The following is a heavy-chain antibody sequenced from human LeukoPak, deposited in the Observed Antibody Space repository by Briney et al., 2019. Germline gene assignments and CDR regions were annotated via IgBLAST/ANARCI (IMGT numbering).Heavy chain of an antibody. D-gene: IGHD5-18*01. Sequence: SETLSLTCAAYGGSFSGYYWSWIRQPPGKGLEWIGEINHSGSTNYNPSLKSRVTISVDTSKNQFSLKLSSVTAADTAVYYCARGSGYSYGFIDYWGQGTLVTVSS. CDR2: INHSGST. J-gene: IGHJ4*02. V-gene: IGHV4-34*01. CDR1: GGSFSGYY. CDR3: ARGSGYSYGFIDY.